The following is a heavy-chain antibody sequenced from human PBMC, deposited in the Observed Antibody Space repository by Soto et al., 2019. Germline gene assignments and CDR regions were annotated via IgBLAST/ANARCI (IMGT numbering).Heavy chain of an antibody. CDR2: ISYDGSNK. D-gene: IGHD6-13*01. J-gene: IGHJ4*02. V-gene: IGHV3-30*18. CDR1: GFSFSRDG. Sequence: PGGSLRLSCAASGFSFSRDGMHWVRQAPGKGLEWVAVISYDGSNKFYADSVKGRFTISRDNSKNTLYLQMNSLRGEDTAVYYCAKDRRRSWSFDYWGQGTLVTVSS. CDR3: AKDRRRSWSFDY.